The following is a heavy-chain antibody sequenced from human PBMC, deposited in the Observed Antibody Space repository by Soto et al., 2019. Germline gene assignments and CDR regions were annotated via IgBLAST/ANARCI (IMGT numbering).Heavy chain of an antibody. V-gene: IGHV4-39*01. J-gene: IGHJ5*02. Sequence: SETLSLTCTVSGGSISSSSYYWGWIRQPPGKGPEWIGSIYYSGSTYYNPSLKSRVTISVDTSKNQFSLKLSSVTAADTAVYYCASHGPDPWGQGTLVTVSS. CDR2: IYYSGST. CDR3: ASHGPDP. CDR1: GGSISSSSYY.